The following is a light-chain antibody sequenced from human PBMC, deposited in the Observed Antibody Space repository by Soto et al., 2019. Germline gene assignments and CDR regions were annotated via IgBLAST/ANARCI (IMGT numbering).Light chain of an antibody. V-gene: IGKV1-17*01. CDR3: QQYNSYPLT. CDR2: AAS. J-gene: IGKJ4*01. Sequence: DIQMTQSPSSLSASVGDRVTITCRASQGIGDDLGWYQQKPGKAPKSLIYAASGLQSGVPSRFSGSGSWTEFTLTISSLQHEDFLTYYCQQYNSYPLTFGGGTKVEVK. CDR1: QGIGDD.